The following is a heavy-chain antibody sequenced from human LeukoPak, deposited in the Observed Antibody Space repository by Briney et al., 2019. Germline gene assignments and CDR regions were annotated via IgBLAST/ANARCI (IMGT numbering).Heavy chain of an antibody. D-gene: IGHD3-10*01. V-gene: IGHV3-20*04. CDR3: ARRFGSGTPFDY. Sequence: GGSLRLSCEASGFSFDDFGLSWVRQFPGKGLEWVSGINWSGGRTYYADSVKGRFTISRDNAKKSLYLQMDSLRAEDTAFYYCARRFGSGTPFDYWGQGTLVTVSS. CDR1: GFSFDDFG. CDR2: INWSGGRT. J-gene: IGHJ4*02.